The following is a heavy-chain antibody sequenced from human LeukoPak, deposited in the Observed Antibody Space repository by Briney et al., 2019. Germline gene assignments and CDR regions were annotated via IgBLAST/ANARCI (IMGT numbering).Heavy chain of an antibody. J-gene: IGHJ3*02. CDR2: IYYSGST. D-gene: IGHD5-18*01. Sequence: PSETLSLPCTVSGGSMSRYHGSWIRQPPGKALEWIGYIYYSGSTNYNPSLKSRVTISVDTSKNQFSLMLSSVTAADTAVYYCARTATDAFDIWGQGTMVTVSS. V-gene: IGHV4-59*01. CDR1: GGSMSRYH. CDR3: ARTATDAFDI.